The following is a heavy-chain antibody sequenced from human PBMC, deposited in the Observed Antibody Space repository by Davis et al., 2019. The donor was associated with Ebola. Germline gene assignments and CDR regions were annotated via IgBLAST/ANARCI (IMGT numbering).Heavy chain of an antibody. CDR1: GFTFSSYA. V-gene: IGHV3-23*01. J-gene: IGHJ5*02. D-gene: IGHD6-13*01. CDR3: ARGRIAA. CDR2: ISGGGDYT. Sequence: GESLKISCAASGFTFSSYAVNWVRQAPGKGLEWVSTISGGGDYTYYADSVRGRFTVSRDNAKNSLYLQMNSLRDEDTAVYYCARGRIAAWGQGTLVTVSS.